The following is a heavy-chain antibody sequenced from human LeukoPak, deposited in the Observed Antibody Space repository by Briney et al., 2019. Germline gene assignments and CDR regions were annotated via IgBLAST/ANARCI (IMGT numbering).Heavy chain of an antibody. V-gene: IGHV3-48*02. J-gene: IGHJ5*02. CDR2: ISSGSSII. D-gene: IGHD6-19*01. CDR1: GLTFSSYS. CDR3: ARTVIAVAANWFDP. Sequence: PGGSLRLSCAASGLTFSSYSMNWVRQAPGKGLEWVSYISSGSSIISYADSVKGRFTISRDNAKNSLYLQMNSLRDEDTAVYYCARTVIAVAANWFDPWGQGTLVTVSS.